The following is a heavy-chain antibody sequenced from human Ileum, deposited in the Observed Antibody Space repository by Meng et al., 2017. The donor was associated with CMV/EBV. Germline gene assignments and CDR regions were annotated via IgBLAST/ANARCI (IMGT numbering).Heavy chain of an antibody. D-gene: IGHD6-13*01. CDR3: ARAGVALDY. Sequence: SETLSLTCNVSGGSVSSGSYYWNWIRQPPGKGLEWIAYIYYTGSTNYNPYLKSRFTISADTSKNLFSLKLTSVTTADTAVYYCARAGVALDYWGQGVLVTVSS. CDR1: GGSVSSGSYY. V-gene: IGHV4-61*03. J-gene: IGHJ4*02. CDR2: IYYTGST.